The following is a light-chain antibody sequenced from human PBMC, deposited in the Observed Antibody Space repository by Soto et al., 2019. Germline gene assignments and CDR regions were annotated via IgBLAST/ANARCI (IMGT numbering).Light chain of an antibody. V-gene: IGKV1-5*01. CDR2: HDS. J-gene: IGKJ1*01. CDR3: QHWNSDGT. CDR1: QSSDRC. Sequence: DIQMTQSPSTLPASVGDRVTITYRASQSSDRCLAWYQQKPGKAPKILIYHDSSLETGVPSRFSGRGSGTEFTLPISSLQPDDLESSYCQHWNSDGTVGQGTKV.